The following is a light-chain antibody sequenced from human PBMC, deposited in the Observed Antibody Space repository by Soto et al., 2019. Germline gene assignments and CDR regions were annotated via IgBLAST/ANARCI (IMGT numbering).Light chain of an antibody. Sequence: DIQMTQSPSIVSASVGDTVTITCRASQAVNPWLAWHQQKPGKVPRVLIYKTSDLENGVPSRFSGSGSGTEYTLTISNLQPDVFATYYCQQYYSRESFGQGTKV. CDR1: QAVNPW. V-gene: IGKV1-5*03. J-gene: IGKJ1*01. CDR3: QQYYSRES. CDR2: KTS.